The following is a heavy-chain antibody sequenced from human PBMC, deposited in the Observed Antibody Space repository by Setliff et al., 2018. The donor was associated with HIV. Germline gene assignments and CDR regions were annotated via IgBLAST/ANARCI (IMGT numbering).Heavy chain of an antibody. CDR1: GGSIISGSYY. D-gene: IGHD2-8*01. J-gene: IGHJ4*02. CDR2: SSTSGST. Sequence: SETLSLTCSVSGGSIISGSYYWRWIRQPAGKGLEWIGHSSTSGSTNYNTSLKSRVTISVDTSKNQFSLKLSSVTAADTAVYYCARISEYDVGLTNYLDYWGQGTLVTVSS. V-gene: IGHV4-61*09. CDR3: ARISEYDVGLTNYLDY.